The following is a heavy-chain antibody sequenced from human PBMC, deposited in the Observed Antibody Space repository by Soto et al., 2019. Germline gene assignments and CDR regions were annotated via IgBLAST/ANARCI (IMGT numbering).Heavy chain of an antibody. D-gene: IGHD6-19*01. CDR2: IYSGGST. J-gene: IGHJ6*02. Sequence: GGSLRLSCAASGFTVSSNYMSWVRQAPGKGLEWVSVIYSGGSTYYADSVKGRFTISRDNSKNTLYLQMNSLRAEDTAVYYCARGDSSGWEHYGMDVWGQGTTVTVSS. CDR1: GFTVSSNY. CDR3: ARGDSSGWEHYGMDV. V-gene: IGHV3-53*01.